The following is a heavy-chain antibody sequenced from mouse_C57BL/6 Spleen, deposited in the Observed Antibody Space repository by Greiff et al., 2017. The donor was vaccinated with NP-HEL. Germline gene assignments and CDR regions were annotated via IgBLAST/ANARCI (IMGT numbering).Heavy chain of an antibody. Sequence: VQLQQSGPGLVQPSQCLSITCTVSGFSFTSYGVHWVRQSPGKGLEWLGVIWRGGSTDYNAAFMSRLSITKDNSKSQVFFKMNSLQADDTAIYYCAKGDYYGSSYAMDYWGQGTSVTVSS. J-gene: IGHJ4*01. CDR3: AKGDYYGSSYAMDY. CDR1: GFSFTSYG. CDR2: IWRGGST. D-gene: IGHD1-1*01. V-gene: IGHV2-5*01.